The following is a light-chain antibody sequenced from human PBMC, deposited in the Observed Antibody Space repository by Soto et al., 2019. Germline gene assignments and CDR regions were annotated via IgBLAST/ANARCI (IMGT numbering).Light chain of an antibody. Sequence: DIQLTQSPSSLSASVGDRVTITCRASQSISSYLNWYQQKPGKVPKLLIYHASTLESGVPSRFSGSGSGTESALTISGLQPDDFATYYCQQYMSYSFGQGTKVDNK. V-gene: IGKV1-5*01. J-gene: IGKJ1*01. CDR2: HAS. CDR1: QSISSY. CDR3: QQYMSYS.